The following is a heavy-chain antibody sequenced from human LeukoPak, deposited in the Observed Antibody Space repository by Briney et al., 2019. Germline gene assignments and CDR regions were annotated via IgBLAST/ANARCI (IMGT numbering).Heavy chain of an antibody. Sequence: PSQTLSLTCTVSGGSISRGSYFWSWIRQPAGKGLEWIGRFYTSATPNYNPSLKSRVTISVDTSRNQFSLKLSSVTAADTAVYYCARGGIPDYWGQGILVTVSS. CDR3: ARGGIPDY. CDR2: FYTSATP. CDR1: GGSISRGSYF. V-gene: IGHV4-61*02. J-gene: IGHJ4*02. D-gene: IGHD2-21*01.